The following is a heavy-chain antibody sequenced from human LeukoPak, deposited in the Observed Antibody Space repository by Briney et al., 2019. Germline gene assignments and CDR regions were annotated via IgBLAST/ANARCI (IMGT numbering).Heavy chain of an antibody. CDR3: ARDNSVEDTAWWFDP. J-gene: IGHJ5*02. Sequence: ASLKVSCKASGYTFTSYYMHWVRQAPGQGPEWMGIINPSGGSTSYAQKFQGRVTMTRDMSTSTDYMELSSLRSEDTAVYYCARDNSVEDTAWWFDPWGQGTLVTVSS. CDR1: GYTFTSYY. D-gene: IGHD4-23*01. V-gene: IGHV1-46*01. CDR2: INPSGGST.